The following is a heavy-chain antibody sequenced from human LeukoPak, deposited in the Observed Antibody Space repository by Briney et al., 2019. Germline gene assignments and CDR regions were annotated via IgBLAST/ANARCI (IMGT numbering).Heavy chain of an antibody. CDR1: GFTFSDYS. CDR3: ARPYCSSTSCYWYYGMDV. J-gene: IGHJ6*02. D-gene: IGHD2-2*01. CDR2: SSGSSSTK. V-gene: IGHV3-48*02. Sequence: GGSLRLSCAASGFTFSDYSMNWVRQAPGKGLEWVSYSSGSSSTKYYADSVKGRFTISRDNAKNSLSLQMNSLRDDDTAVYYCARPYCSSTSCYWYYGMDVRGQGTTVTVSS.